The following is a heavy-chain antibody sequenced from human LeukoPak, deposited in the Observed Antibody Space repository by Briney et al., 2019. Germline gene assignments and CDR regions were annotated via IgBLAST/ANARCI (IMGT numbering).Heavy chain of an antibody. J-gene: IGHJ3*02. CDR3: ARRQRHTVTTKYAFDI. D-gene: IGHD4-17*01. Sequence: GGSLRLSCAASGFTFSSYAMSWVRQAPGKGLEWVSAISGSVGSTYYADSVKGRFTISRDNAKNSLYLQMNSLRAEDTAVYYCARRQRHTVTTKYAFDIWGQGTMVTVSS. V-gene: IGHV3-23*01. CDR2: ISGSVGST. CDR1: GFTFSSYA.